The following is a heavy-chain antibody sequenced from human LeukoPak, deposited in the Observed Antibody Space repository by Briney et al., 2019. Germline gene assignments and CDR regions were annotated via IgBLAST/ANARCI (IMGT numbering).Heavy chain of an antibody. CDR2: INPSGGST. Sequence: GASVKVSCKASGYTFTSYYMHWVRQAPGQGLEWMGIINPSGGSTSYAQKFQGRVTMTRDTSTSTVYMEQSSLRSEDTAVYYCARDIFDSSGYYTGLDYWGQGTLVTVSS. CDR3: ARDIFDSSGYYTGLDY. V-gene: IGHV1-46*01. J-gene: IGHJ4*02. CDR1: GYTFTSYY. D-gene: IGHD3-22*01.